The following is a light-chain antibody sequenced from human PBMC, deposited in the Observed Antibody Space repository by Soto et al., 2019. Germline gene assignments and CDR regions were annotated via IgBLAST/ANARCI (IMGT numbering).Light chain of an antibody. CDR2: GAS. V-gene: IGKV3-20*01. J-gene: IGKJ2*01. Sequence: EIVLTQSPGTLSLSPGERATLSCRASQSVSSSYLAWFQQKPGQAPRLLIYGASSRATGIPDRFSGRASGTAFTLTISRVEPEDFAVDYCQQYGSSPYTFGQGTKLEI. CDR1: QSVSSSY. CDR3: QQYGSSPYT.